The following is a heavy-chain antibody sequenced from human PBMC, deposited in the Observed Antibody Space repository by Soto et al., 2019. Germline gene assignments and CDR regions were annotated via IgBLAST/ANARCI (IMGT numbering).Heavy chain of an antibody. Sequence: QVYLVQSGAEVKKPGSSVKVSCKALRGTFTNYAFSWVRQAPGQGLEWMGGIMPFFGSGNYAQKFQGRINITADESTSSVYLELTILISEDTAVYYCARDRAGYYSHFVYWGQGTLVAVSS. V-gene: IGHV1-69*01. J-gene: IGHJ4*02. D-gene: IGHD3-22*01. CDR3: ARDRAGYYSHFVY. CDR2: IMPFFGSG. CDR1: RGTFTNYA.